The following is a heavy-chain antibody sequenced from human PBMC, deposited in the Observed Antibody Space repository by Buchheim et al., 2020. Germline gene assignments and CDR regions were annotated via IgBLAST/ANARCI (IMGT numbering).Heavy chain of an antibody. CDR3: ARGHDGLGY. CDR2: IYYSGST. V-gene: IGHV4-59*01. CDR1: GASISSYY. Sequence: QVQLQESGPGLVKPSETLSLTCTVSGASISSYYWSWVRQPPGKGLEWIGYIYYSGSTNYNPSLMSRVTISVDTSNNQFSLKLSSVTAADTAVYYCARGHDGLGYWGQGTL. D-gene: IGHD3-16*01. J-gene: IGHJ4*02.